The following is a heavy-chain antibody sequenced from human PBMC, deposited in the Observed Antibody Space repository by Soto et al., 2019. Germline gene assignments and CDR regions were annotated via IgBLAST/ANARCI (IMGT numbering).Heavy chain of an antibody. D-gene: IGHD3-22*01. J-gene: IGHJ4*02. V-gene: IGHV3-30*18. CDR2: ISYDGSNK. CDR1: GFTFSSYG. CDR3: AKDGRRYYYDSSGYYLDY. Sequence: GGSLRLSCAASGFTFSSYGMHWVRQAPGKGLEWVAVISYDGSNKYYADSVKGRFTISRDNSKNTLYLQMNSLRAEDTAVYYCAKDGRRYYYDSSGYYLDYWGQGTLVTVSS.